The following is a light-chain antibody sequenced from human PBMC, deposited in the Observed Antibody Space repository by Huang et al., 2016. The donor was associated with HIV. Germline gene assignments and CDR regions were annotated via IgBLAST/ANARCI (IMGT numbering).Light chain of an antibody. CDR3: QQYDSLYT. J-gene: IGKJ2*01. CDR2: GAS. V-gene: IGKV1-33*01. Sequence: IQMTQSPASLSASVGDRVTISCQANQDIRSYLNWYQQKPGKAPRLLIYGASNLQAGVPSRFSGNGSGTDFTITISSLQSEDIATYYCQQYDSLYTFGQGTRLEIK. CDR1: QDIRSY.